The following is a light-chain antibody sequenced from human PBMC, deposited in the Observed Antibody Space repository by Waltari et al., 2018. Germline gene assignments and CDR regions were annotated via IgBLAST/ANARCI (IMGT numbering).Light chain of an antibody. CDR1: QSVGSN. V-gene: IGKV3-15*01. CDR2: GAS. J-gene: IGKJ1*01. CDR3: QQYNNWPPWT. Sequence: EIVMTQSPATLSVSPGERSPLPCRASQSVGSNLAWYQLKPGQAPRLLFYGASTRATGIPARFSGSGSGTEFTLTISSLQSEDFVVYYCQQYNNWPPWTFGQGTKVEIK.